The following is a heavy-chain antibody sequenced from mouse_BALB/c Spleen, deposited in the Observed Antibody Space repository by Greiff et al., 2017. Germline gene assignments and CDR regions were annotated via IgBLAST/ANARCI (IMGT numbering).Heavy chain of an antibody. V-gene: IGHV14-3*02. J-gene: IGHJ4*01. Sequence: VQLKQSGAELVKPGASVKLSCTASGFNIKDTYMHWVKQRPEQGLEWIGRIDPANGNTKYDPKFQGKATITADTSSNTAYLQLSSLTSEDTAVYYCARYYGSSYDAMDYWGQGTSVTVSS. CDR1: GFNIKDTY. D-gene: IGHD1-1*01. CDR3: ARYYGSSYDAMDY. CDR2: IDPANGNT.